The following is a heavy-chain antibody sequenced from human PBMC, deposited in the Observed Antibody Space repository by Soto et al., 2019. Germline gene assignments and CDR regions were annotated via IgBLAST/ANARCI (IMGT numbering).Heavy chain of an antibody. V-gene: IGHV3-11*01. CDR2: ISSSGSTI. CDR3: ARDRLLRYFDWSIFDY. D-gene: IGHD3-9*01. Sequence: GSLRLSCAASGFTFSDYYMSWIRQAPGKGLEWVSYISSSGSTIYYADSVKGRFTISRDNAKNSLYLQMNSLRAEDTAVYYCARDRLLRYFDWSIFDYWGQGTLVTVSS. CDR1: GFTFSDYY. J-gene: IGHJ4*02.